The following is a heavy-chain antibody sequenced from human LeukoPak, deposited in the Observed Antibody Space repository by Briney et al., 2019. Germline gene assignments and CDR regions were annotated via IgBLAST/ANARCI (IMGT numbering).Heavy chain of an antibody. Sequence: SVKVSCKASGYTFTIYGINWVRQAPGQGLEWMGWISCYNGNTNYAQKLQGRVTMTTDTSTSTVYMEVRSLRSDDTAVYYCARSTHRGGDAFDIWGQGTMVTVSS. D-gene: IGHD2/OR15-2a*01. CDR2: ISCYNGNT. V-gene: IGHV1-18*01. J-gene: IGHJ3*02. CDR3: ARSTHRGGDAFDI. CDR1: GYTFTIYG.